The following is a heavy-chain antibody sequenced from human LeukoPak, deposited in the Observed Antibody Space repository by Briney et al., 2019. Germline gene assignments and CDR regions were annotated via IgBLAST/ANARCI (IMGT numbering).Heavy chain of an antibody. V-gene: IGHV1-46*01. D-gene: IGHD6-13*01. J-gene: IGHJ4*02. CDR2: INPSGGST. CDR1: GYTFTSYY. Sequence: GASVKVSCKASGYTFTSYYMHWVRQAPGQGLEWMGIINPSGGSTSYAQKFQGRVTKTRDTSTSTVYMGLSSLRSEDTAVYYCARDTANSSSNRIFDYWGQGTLVTVSS. CDR3: ARDTANSSSNRIFDY.